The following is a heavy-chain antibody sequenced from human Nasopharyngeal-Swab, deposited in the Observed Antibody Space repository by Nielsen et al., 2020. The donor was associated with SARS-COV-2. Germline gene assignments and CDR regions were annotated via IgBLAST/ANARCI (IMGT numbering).Heavy chain of an antibody. CDR2: IRSKANSYAT. CDR3: TRLRYSSGLDH. D-gene: IGHD6-25*01. J-gene: IGHJ4*02. Sequence: GESLKISCAASGFTFSGSAMHWVRQASGKGLEWVGRIRSKANSYATAYAASVKGRFTISRDDSKNTAYLQMNSLKTEDTAVYYCTRLRYSSGLDHWGQGTLVTVSS. V-gene: IGHV3-73*01. CDR1: GFTFSGSA.